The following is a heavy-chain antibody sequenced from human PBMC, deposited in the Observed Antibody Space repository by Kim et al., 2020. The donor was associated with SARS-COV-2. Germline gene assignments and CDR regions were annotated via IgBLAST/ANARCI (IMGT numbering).Heavy chain of an antibody. V-gene: IGHV4-31*02. Sequence: LKSRVTISVDTSKNQFSLKLSSVTAADTAVYYCARGDGIEGDYYYYGMDVWGQGTTVTVSS. CDR3: ARGDGIEGDYYYYGMDV. J-gene: IGHJ6*02. D-gene: IGHD1-26*01.